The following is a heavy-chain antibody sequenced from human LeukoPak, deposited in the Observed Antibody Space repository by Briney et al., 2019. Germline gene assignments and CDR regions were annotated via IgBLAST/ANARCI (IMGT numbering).Heavy chain of an antibody. CDR3: AREYSSGWYPYYFDY. CDR1: GGTFSSYA. J-gene: IGHJ4*02. CDR2: IIPIFGTA. D-gene: IGHD6-19*01. V-gene: IGHV1-69*13. Sequence: ASVKVSCKASGGTFSSYAISWVRQAPGQGLEWIGGIIPIFGTANYAQKFQGRVTITADESTSTAYMELSSLRSEDTAVYYCAREYSSGWYPYYFDYWGQGTLVTVSS.